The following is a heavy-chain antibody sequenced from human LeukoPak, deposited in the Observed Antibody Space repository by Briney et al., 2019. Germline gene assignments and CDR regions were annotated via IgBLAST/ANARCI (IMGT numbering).Heavy chain of an antibody. Sequence: GGTLTLSCAASGFTFSSYSMNWVRQAPEKALEWVTSISSSSSYIYYADSVKRLFTISKDTAKNSLYLQMNSLRAEDTAVYYCASFIVVVPAAISYYYGMDVWGQGTTVTVSS. CDR1: GFTFSSYS. J-gene: IGHJ6*02. V-gene: IGHV3-21*01. CDR3: ASFIVVVPAAISYYYGMDV. CDR2: ISSSSSYI. D-gene: IGHD2-2*01.